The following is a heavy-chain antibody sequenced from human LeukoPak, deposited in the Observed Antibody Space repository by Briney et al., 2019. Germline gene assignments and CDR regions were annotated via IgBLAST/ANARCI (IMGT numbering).Heavy chain of an antibody. Sequence: TSETLSLTCTVSGGSISTYYWSWVRQPPGKGLEWIGYIYYTGDTRSNPSLKSRVTISVDTSKNQFSLKLSSVTAADTAVYYCAGYGGNSRAAFDIWGQGTMVTVSS. V-gene: IGHV4-59*08. D-gene: IGHD4-23*01. CDR2: IYYTGDT. J-gene: IGHJ3*02. CDR3: AGYGGNSRAAFDI. CDR1: GGSISTYY.